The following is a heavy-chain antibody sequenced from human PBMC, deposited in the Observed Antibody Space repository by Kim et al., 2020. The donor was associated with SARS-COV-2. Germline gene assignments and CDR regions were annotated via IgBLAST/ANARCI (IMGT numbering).Heavy chain of an antibody. CDR1: GDSVSSNSAG. V-gene: IGHV6-1*01. CDR2: TYYRSKWYK. J-gene: IGHJ6*02. CDR3: ARETPPVAAVAQYYYGMDV. D-gene: IGHD6-25*01. Sequence: SQTLSLTCVISGDSVSSNSAGWNWFRQSPSRGLEWLGRTYYRSKWYKDYAVSVKSRITINPDTSKNQVSLQLNSVTPEDTAVYYCARETPPVAAVAQYYYGMDVWGQGTTVTVSS.